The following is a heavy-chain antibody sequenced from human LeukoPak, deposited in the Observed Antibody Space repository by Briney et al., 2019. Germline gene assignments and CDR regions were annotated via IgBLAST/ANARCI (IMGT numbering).Heavy chain of an antibody. V-gene: IGHV3-7*01. Sequence: GGSLRLSCAASGFTFSSYWMSWVRQAPGKGLEWVANIKQDGSEKYYVDSVKGRFTISRDNAKNSLYLQMNGLRAEDTAVYYCARVGPSYYYDSSGPLIHNYYYYYMDVWGKGTTVTVSS. D-gene: IGHD3-22*01. CDR2: IKQDGSEK. J-gene: IGHJ6*03. CDR1: GFTFSSYW. CDR3: ARVGPSYYYDSSGPLIHNYYYYYMDV.